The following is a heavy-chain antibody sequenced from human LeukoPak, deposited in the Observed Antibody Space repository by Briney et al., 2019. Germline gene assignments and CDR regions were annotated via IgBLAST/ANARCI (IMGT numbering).Heavy chain of an antibody. V-gene: IGHV1-69*05. Sequence: SVKVSCKASGGTFSSYAISWVRQAPGQGLEWMGGIIPIFGTANYAQKFQGRVTITTDESTSTAYMELSSLRSEDTAVYYCAREGYGGNSRFDYWGQGTLVTVSS. J-gene: IGHJ4*02. CDR3: AREGYGGNSRFDY. D-gene: IGHD4-23*01. CDR1: GGTFSSYA. CDR2: IIPIFGTA.